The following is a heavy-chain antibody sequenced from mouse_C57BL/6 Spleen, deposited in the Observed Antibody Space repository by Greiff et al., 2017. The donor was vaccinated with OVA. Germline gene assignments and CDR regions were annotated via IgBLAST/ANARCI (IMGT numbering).Heavy chain of an antibody. V-gene: IGHV1-50*01. CDR2: IDPSDSYT. CDR1: GYTFTSYW. J-gene: IGHJ2*01. CDR3: ESGTGY. Sequence: VQLQQPGAELVKPGASVKLSCKASGYTFTSYWMQWVKQRPGQGLEWIGEIDPSDSYTNYNQKFKGKATLTVDTSSSTAYMQHSSHTSEDSSVYYGESGTGYWGQGTTLTVSS. D-gene: IGHD2-14*01.